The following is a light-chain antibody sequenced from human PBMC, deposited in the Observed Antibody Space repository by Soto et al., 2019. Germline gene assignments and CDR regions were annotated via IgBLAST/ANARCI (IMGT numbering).Light chain of an antibody. CDR2: SNN. CDR3: CSYAVTFYV. V-gene: IGLV1-44*01. Sequence: QSVLTQPPSASATPGQRVTISCSGSSSNIGSNSVNWYQQVPGTAPRLLIYSNNQRPSGVPDRFSGSKSGNTASLTISGLQAEDEADYYCCSYAVTFYVFGTGTKLTVL. CDR1: SSNIGSNS. J-gene: IGLJ1*01.